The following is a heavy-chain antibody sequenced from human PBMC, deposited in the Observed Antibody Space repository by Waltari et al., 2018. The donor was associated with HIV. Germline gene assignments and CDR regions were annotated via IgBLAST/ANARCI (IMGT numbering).Heavy chain of an antibody. J-gene: IGHJ1*01. Sequence: QLIQSTSALKRPGASVTISCQVSGYPLSDLSMQWVRQGRGQRLEWMGGFDPKNGKPVYSQRFWGRVSLAEDTSEDTAFLELNRLTSDDTAVYYCVTLYNESPLYSNFWDQGTLVTV. CDR1: GYPLSDLS. CDR2: FDPKNGKP. CDR3: VTLYNESPLYSNF. D-gene: IGHD2-15*01. V-gene: IGHV1-24*01.